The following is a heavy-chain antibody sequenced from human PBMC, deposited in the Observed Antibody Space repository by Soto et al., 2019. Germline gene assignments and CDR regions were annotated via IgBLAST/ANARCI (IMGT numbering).Heavy chain of an antibody. Sequence: GGSLRLSCAASGFTFSDYYMTWIRQAPGKGPDWVSYISSSGGYTNYADSVNGRFTVSRDNAKNSLYLQMHSLRAEDTAVYYCARVPYYFTSGTDYGMDVWGQGTTVTVSS. J-gene: IGHJ6*02. V-gene: IGHV3-11*06. CDR2: ISSSGGYT. CDR1: GFTFSDYY. D-gene: IGHD3-10*01. CDR3: ARVPYYFTSGTDYGMDV.